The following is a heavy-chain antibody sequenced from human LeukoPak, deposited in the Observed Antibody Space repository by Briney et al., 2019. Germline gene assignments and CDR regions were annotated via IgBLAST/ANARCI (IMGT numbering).Heavy chain of an antibody. J-gene: IGHJ6*04. Sequence: PGGSLRLSCAASGFTFSSYSMNWVRQAPGKGLEWVSSISSSSSYIYYADSVKGRFTLSRDNAKNSLYLQMNSLRGEDTAVYYCARDPESDIVATIVYYNYGMDVWGGRTTVTVSS. V-gene: IGHV3-21*01. D-gene: IGHD5-12*01. CDR2: ISSSSSYI. CDR3: ARDPESDIVATIVYYNYGMDV. CDR1: GFTFSSYS.